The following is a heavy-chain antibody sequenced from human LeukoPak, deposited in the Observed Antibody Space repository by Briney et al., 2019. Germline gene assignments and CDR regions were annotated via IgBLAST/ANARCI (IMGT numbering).Heavy chain of an antibody. CDR2: ISGSAYST. CDR1: GFTFSSYA. Sequence: GGSLRLSCAASGFTFSSYAMSWVRQAPGKGLEWVSAISGSAYSTYYADSVKGRSTISRDNSKNTLYLQMNSLRAEDTAVYYCAKETVAAPPIDYWGQGTLVTVSS. V-gene: IGHV3-23*01. J-gene: IGHJ4*02. CDR3: AKETVAAPPIDY. D-gene: IGHD6-19*01.